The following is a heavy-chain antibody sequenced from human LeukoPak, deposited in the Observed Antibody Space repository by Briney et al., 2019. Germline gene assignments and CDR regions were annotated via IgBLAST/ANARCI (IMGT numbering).Heavy chain of an antibody. CDR1: GFTFSSYS. Sequence: PGGSLRLSCAASGFTFSSYSMNWVRQAPGKGLEWVSVIYSGGSTYYADSVKGRFTISRDNSKNTLYLQMNSLRAEDTAVYYCARVKYYYGSGTYPFDYWGQGTLVTVSS. V-gene: IGHV3-53*01. CDR3: ARVKYYYGSGTYPFDY. CDR2: IYSGGST. J-gene: IGHJ4*02. D-gene: IGHD3-10*01.